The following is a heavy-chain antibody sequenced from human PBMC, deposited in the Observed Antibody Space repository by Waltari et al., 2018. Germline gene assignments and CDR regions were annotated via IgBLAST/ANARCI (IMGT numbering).Heavy chain of an antibody. V-gene: IGHV4-4*02. CDR3: ARLPAVAGGTNWFDP. D-gene: IGHD6-19*01. J-gene: IGHJ5*02. CDR1: GGSISSSNW. Sequence: QVQLQESGPGLVKPSGTLSLTCAVSGGSISSSNWWSWVRQPPGKGLEWIGEIYHSGSTNYNPSLKSRVTISVDTSKNQFSLKLSSVTAADTAVYYCARLPAVAGGTNWFDPWGQGTLITVSS. CDR2: IYHSGST.